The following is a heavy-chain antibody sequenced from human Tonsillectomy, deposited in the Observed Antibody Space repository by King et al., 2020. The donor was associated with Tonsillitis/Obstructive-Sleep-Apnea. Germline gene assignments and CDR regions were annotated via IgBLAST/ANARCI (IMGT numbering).Heavy chain of an antibody. CDR3: ARDGTGDYDFWSGYRSNNWFDP. V-gene: IGHV3-21*01. CDR2: ISSSSSYI. CDR1: GFTFSSYS. Sequence: VQLVESGGGLVKPGGSLRLSCAASGFTFSSYSMNWVRQAPGKGLEWVSSISSSSSYIYYADSVKGRFTISRENAKNSLYLQMNSLRAEDTAVYYCARDGTGDYDFWSGYRSNNWFDPWGQGTLVTVSS. D-gene: IGHD3-3*01. J-gene: IGHJ5*02.